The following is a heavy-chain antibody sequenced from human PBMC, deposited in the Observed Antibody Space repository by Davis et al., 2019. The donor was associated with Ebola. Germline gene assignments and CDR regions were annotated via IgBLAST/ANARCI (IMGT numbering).Heavy chain of an antibody. CDR3: AKDYFDY. Sequence: GESLKISCAASGFTFSSYGMHWVRQAPGKGLAWVAVISYDGSNKYYADSVKGRFTISRDNSKNTLYLQMNSLRAEDTAVYYCAKDYFDYWGQGTLVTVSS. CDR1: GFTFSSYG. CDR2: ISYDGSNK. V-gene: IGHV3-30*18. J-gene: IGHJ4*02.